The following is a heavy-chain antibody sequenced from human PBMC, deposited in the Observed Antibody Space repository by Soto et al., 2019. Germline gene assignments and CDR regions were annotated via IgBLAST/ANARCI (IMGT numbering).Heavy chain of an antibody. J-gene: IGHJ3*02. V-gene: IGHV4-39*01. CDR1: GDSINTNSYF. Sequence: QLQLQESGPGLVKPSETLSLTCTVSGDSINTNSYFWVWIRQHPGKGLEWIGGLFHSGSTFYNTTIRSIVTISAETYKHQFALILSSVTAADTAVYVSARHDHLNHAFDIWGHGTMVTVSS. CDR2: LFHSGST. CDR3: ARHDHLNHAFDI.